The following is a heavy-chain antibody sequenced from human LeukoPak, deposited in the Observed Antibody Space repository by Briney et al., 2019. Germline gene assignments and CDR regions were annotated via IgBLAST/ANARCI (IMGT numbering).Heavy chain of an antibody. CDR3: ARRDCSSTSCFKGYYYYYMDV. D-gene: IGHD2-2*01. CDR2: IYYSGST. Sequence: SETLSLTCTVSGGSISSSSYYWGWIRQPPGKGLEWIGSIYYSGSTYYNPSLKSRVTISVDTSKNQFSLKLSSVTAADTAVYYCARRDCSSTSCFKGYYYYYMDVWGKGTTVTISS. V-gene: IGHV4-39*01. CDR1: GGSISSSSYY. J-gene: IGHJ6*03.